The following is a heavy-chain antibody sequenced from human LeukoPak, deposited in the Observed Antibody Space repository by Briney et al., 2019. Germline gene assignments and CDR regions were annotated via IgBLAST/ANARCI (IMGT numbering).Heavy chain of an antibody. J-gene: IGHJ4*02. V-gene: IGHV4-59*08. D-gene: IGHD6-13*01. CDR3: ARVGHLAAAGTYDY. CDR2: IYYTGNN. CDR1: GGSISSYY. Sequence: PSETLSLTCTVSGGSISSYYWSWIRQPPGKGLVWMANIYYTGNNNYSPALKSRISTSVDTSKNQFSLRLSSVTAADTAVYYCARVGHLAAAGTYDYWGQGTLVTVSS.